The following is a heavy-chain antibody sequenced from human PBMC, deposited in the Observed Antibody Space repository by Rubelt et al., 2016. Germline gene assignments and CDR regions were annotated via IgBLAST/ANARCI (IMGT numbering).Heavy chain of an antibody. Sequence: QVQLVQSGAEAKKPGASVKVSCKASGYTFTSYGISWVRQAPGQGLEWMGWISAYNGNTNYAQKLQGRGTMTTETSTSTAYMELRSLRSDDTAVYYCARDLPPFRRYNWNFPLDYWGQGTLVTVSS. V-gene: IGHV1-18*01. CDR3: ARDLPPFRRYNWNFPLDY. CDR1: GYTFTSYG. D-gene: IGHD1-7*01. CDR2: ISAYNGNT. J-gene: IGHJ4*02.